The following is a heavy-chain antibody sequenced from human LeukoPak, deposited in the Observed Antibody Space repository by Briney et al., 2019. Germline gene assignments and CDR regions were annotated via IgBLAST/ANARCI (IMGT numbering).Heavy chain of an antibody. CDR1: GDSMSSSSYY. CDR2: IYYSGTT. V-gene: IGHV4-39*01. J-gene: IGHJ6*04. Sequence: PSKTLSLTCSVSGDSMSSSSYYWGWIRQPPGKGLEWIGSIYYSGTTHYNASLKSRVIISLDRSRTQFSLQVNSVTAADTAVYYCARHAVADSVTVFGVSPDVWGKGTTVTLFS. CDR3: ARHAVADSVTVFGVSPDV. D-gene: IGHD3-3*01.